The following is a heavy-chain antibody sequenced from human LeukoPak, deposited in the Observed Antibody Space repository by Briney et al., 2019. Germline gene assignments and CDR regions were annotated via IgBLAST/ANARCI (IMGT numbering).Heavy chain of an antibody. V-gene: IGHV7-4-1*02. Sequence: ASVKVSCKAYAYTFTSYGISWVRQAPGQGLEWMGWINTNTGNPTYAQGFTGRFVFSLDTSVSTAYLQISSLKAEDTAVYYCARDSYCGGDCYSGDYWGQGTLVTVSS. J-gene: IGHJ4*02. D-gene: IGHD2-21*02. CDR3: ARDSYCGGDCYSGDY. CDR2: INTNTGNP. CDR1: AYTFTSYG.